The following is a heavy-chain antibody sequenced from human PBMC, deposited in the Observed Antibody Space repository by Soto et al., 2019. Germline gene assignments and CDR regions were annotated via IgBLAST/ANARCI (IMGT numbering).Heavy chain of an antibody. V-gene: IGHV1-18*01. D-gene: IGHD2-15*01. CDR1: GYTFTTLG. CDR2: VRGDNGHT. J-gene: IGHJ5*02. Sequence: QVQLVQSGAEVQKPGASVKVSCKASGYTFTTLGISWVRQVPGQGLEWMGWVRGDNGHTNYAQSLQERVIMTTATSTNTAYMELRSLRSDDTAVYYCARDLGYCLSGTCYRQWFDPWGQGTLVIVSS. CDR3: ARDLGYCLSGTCYRQWFDP.